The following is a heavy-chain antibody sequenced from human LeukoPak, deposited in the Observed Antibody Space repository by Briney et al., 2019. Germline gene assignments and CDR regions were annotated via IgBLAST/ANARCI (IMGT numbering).Heavy chain of an antibody. CDR1: GGSISSSSYY. V-gene: IGHV4-61*02. J-gene: IGHJ6*03. D-gene: IGHD1-1*01. CDR2: IYTNGDT. Sequence: SETLSLTCTVSGGSISSSSYYWSWIRQPAGKGLEWIGRIYTNGDTNYNPSLKSRVTMSVDTSKNQFSLKLSSVTAADTAVYYCARNGLATVPYYFYYMDVWGKGTTVTISS. CDR3: ARNGLATVPYYFYYMDV.